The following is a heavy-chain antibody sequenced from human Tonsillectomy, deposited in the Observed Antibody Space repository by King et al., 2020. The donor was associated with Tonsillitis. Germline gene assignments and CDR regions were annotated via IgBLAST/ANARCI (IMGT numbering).Heavy chain of an antibody. D-gene: IGHD5-18*01. Sequence: VQLVESGGGVVQPGRSLRLSCAASGFTFSNYAMHWVRQAPGKGLEWVAVISYDGSSKYYAASVKGRFAISRDNSKNTLNLQMNSLRAEDTAVYYCARPLSFREYSYGWDYYHYYGMDVWGQGTTVTVSS. CDR1: GFTFSNYA. J-gene: IGHJ6*02. V-gene: IGHV3-30*09. CDR2: ISYDGSSK. CDR3: ARPLSFREYSYGWDYYHYYGMDV.